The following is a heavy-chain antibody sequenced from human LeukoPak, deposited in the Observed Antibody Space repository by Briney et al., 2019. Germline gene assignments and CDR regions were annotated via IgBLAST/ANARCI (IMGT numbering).Heavy chain of an antibody. CDR2: IGAYNGNT. V-gene: IGHV1-18*01. J-gene: IGHJ3*02. D-gene: IGHD4-23*01. CDR1: GYTFTSYG. CDR3: ARAIDYGGNSAFDI. Sequence: GASVKVSCKASGYTFTSYGISWVRQAPGQGLEWMGWIGAYNGNTNYAQKLQGRVTMTTDTSTSTAYMELRSLRSDDTAVYYCARAIDYGGNSAFDIWGQGTMVTVSS.